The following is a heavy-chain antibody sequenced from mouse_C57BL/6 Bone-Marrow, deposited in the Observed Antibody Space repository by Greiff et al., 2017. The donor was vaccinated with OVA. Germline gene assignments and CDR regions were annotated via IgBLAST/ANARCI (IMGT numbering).Heavy chain of an antibody. V-gene: IGHV2-5*01. CDR3: AKMGYYYGSSFAY. D-gene: IGHD1-1*01. CDR2: IWRGGST. CDR1: GFSLTSYG. J-gene: IGHJ3*01. Sequence: QVQLKESGPGLVQPSQSLSITCTVSGFSLTSYGVHWVRQSPGKGLEWLGVIWRGGSTDYNAAFMSRLSITKDNSKSQVFFKMNSLQADDTAIYYCAKMGYYYGSSFAYWGQGTLVTVSA.